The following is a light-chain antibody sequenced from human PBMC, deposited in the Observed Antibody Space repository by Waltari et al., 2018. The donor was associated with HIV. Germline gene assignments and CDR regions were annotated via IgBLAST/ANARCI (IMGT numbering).Light chain of an antibody. CDR2: EVS. J-gene: IGLJ2*01. Sequence: QSALTQPASVSGSPGQSITISCTGTSRAVGGHNDVSWYQQHPGKAPNLMIYEVSNRPSGVSNRFSGSKSGNTASLTISGLQAEDEADYYCSSYTSRSVVFGGGTKLTVL. V-gene: IGLV2-14*01. CDR3: SSYTSRSVV. CDR1: SRAVGGHND.